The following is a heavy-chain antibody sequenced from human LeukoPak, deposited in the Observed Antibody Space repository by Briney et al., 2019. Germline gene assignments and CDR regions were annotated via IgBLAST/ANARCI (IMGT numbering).Heavy chain of an antibody. CDR3: ARYCTSTTCILRGFDY. J-gene: IGHJ4*02. V-gene: IGHV4-38-2*01. CDR2: IYHTGSA. CDR1: GYSFTSGHY. D-gene: IGHD2-2*01. Sequence: SETLSLTCSVSGYSFTSGHYWGWIRQPPGKGLEWIANIYHTGSAHYNPSLKSRVTISVDTSKNQFSLKLSSVAAADTAVYYCARYCTSTTCILRGFDYWGQGTLVTVSS.